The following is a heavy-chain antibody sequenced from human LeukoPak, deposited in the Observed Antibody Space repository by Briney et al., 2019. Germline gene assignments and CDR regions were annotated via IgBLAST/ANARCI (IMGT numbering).Heavy chain of an antibody. Sequence: PGTSLRLSCAASGFTFNNFAMQWVGQAPGKGPEWVAVISYDGNNKYYADSGRGRFTISRDNSKNTLSLQMNSLRGEDTAVYYCAKVLSWYGGFDIWGQGTMVTVSS. CDR3: AKVLSWYGGFDI. CDR1: GFTFNNFA. CDR2: ISYDGNNK. D-gene: IGHD6-13*01. J-gene: IGHJ3*02. V-gene: IGHV3-30*18.